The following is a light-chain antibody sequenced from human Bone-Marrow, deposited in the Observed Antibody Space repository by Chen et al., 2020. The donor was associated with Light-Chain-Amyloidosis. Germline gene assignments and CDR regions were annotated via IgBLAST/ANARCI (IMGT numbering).Light chain of an antibody. CDR2: TNE. Sequence: QSVLTQPPSASGTPGQRVTISCSGSKSNIGNNYVYWSQQLPGAAPKLLIYTNEERPSGVPDRFSGSKSGTSASLAISGLQSEDEADYYCAAWDDSLSGWVFGGGTKLTVL. CDR3: AAWDDSLSGWV. CDR1: KSNIGNNY. V-gene: IGLV1-47*01. J-gene: IGLJ3*02.